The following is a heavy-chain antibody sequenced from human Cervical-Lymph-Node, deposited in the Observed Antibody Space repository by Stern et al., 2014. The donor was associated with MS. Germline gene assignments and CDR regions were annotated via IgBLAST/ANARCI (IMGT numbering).Heavy chain of an antibody. J-gene: IGHJ4*02. CDR3: ATPGDYGILTGFRD. CDR1: RGSISSSSYC. D-gene: IGHD3-9*01. V-gene: IGHV4-39*01. Sequence: VQLLESGPGLVKPSETLSLTCTVSRGSISSSSYCWGWIRQPPGKGLEWIGIIYESGTTYYNPSLKSRVTISVDTSKNQFSLKLNFVTAADTAMYYCATPGDYGILTGFRDWGQGTLVTVSS. CDR2: IYESGTT.